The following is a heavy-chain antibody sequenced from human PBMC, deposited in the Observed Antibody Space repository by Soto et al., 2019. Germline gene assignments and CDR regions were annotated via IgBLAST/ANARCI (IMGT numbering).Heavy chain of an antibody. D-gene: IGHD4-17*01. CDR3: AKDWPGTSSVTSDY. Sequence: DVYLLESGGTLVQPGGSLRLSCAASGFDFSSYAMTWVRQAPGKGLEWVSGITYTGDTTYYADSVKGRFTISRDNYRNTLYLQMNSLRADDTAMYFCAKDWPGTSSVTSDYWGQGNLVTVSS. CDR1: GFDFSSYA. J-gene: IGHJ4*02. CDR2: ITYTGDTT. V-gene: IGHV3-23*01.